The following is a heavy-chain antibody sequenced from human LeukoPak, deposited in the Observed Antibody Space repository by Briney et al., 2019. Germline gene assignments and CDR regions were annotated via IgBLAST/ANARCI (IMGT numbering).Heavy chain of an antibody. D-gene: IGHD1-1*01. CDR2: ISGYNGNT. Sequence: ASVKVSCKASGYTFTSYGISWVRQAPGQGLEWMGWISGYNGNTNYAQKFQGRITMTTDTSTSTVHMELRSLRSDDTAVYYCARDGTTGTTFGFDPGGQETLVTVSS. V-gene: IGHV1-18*01. CDR1: GYTFTSYG. CDR3: ARDGTTGTTFGFDP. J-gene: IGHJ5*02.